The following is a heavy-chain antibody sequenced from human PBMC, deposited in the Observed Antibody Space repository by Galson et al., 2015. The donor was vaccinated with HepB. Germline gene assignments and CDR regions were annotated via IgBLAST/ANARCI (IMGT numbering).Heavy chain of an antibody. J-gene: IGHJ4*02. D-gene: IGHD6-13*01. CDR1: GDSVSTNTAS. Sequence: CAISGDSVSTNTASWNWVRQSPSRGLEWLGRTYYRSKWYHDYADSVQSRISLNPDTSKNQFSLRLNSVTPEDTAVYFCTRSRRIPGAGTAFDSWGQGTLVTVSS. V-gene: IGHV6-1*01. CDR3: TRSRRIPGAGTAFDS. CDR2: TYYRSKWYH.